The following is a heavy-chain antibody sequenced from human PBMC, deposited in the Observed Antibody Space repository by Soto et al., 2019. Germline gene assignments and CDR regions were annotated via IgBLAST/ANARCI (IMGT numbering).Heavy chain of an antibody. V-gene: IGHV3-33*01. CDR1: GFTFSSYG. CDR2: IWYDGSNK. CDR3: AREGCSGGSCTSNWFDP. J-gene: IGHJ5*02. D-gene: IGHD2-15*01. Sequence: GSLRLSCAASGFTFSSYGMHWVRQAPGKGLEWVAVIWYDGSNKYYADSVKGRFTISRDNSKNTLYLQMNSLRAEDTAVYYCAREGCSGGSCTSNWFDPWGQGTLVTVSS.